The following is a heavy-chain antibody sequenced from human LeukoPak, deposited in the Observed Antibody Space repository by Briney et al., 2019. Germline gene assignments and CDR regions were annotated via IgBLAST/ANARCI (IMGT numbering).Heavy chain of an antibody. J-gene: IGHJ4*02. CDR2: ISGSGGST. D-gene: IGHD2-2*01. CDR3: AKMAVGVVVPAAMHTFDY. CDR1: GFTFSSYA. Sequence: PGGSLRLSCAASGFTFSSYAMSWVRQAPGKGLEWVSAISGSGGSTYYADSVKGRFTISRDNSKNTLYLQMNSLRAEDTAVYYCAKMAVGVVVPAAMHTFDYWGQGTLATVSS. V-gene: IGHV3-23*01.